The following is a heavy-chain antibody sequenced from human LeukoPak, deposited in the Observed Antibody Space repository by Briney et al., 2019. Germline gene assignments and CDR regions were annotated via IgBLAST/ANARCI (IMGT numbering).Heavy chain of an antibody. Sequence: GSSVNVSRKASGYSFTGYYMHWVRQAPRQGLEWMGWINPNSGGTNYVQKFQGRVTMTRDTSISTAYMELSRLRSDDTAVYYCARSTGEDFDYWGQGTLVTVSS. CDR3: ARSTGEDFDY. CDR1: GYSFTGYY. D-gene: IGHD7-27*01. CDR2: INPNSGGT. V-gene: IGHV1-2*02. J-gene: IGHJ4*02.